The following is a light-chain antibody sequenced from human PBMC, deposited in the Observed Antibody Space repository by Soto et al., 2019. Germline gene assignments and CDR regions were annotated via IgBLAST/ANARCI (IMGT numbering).Light chain of an antibody. J-gene: IGKJ1*01. Sequence: EIQRTRCPSTLSASIGERVAITFRASQGITNYLAWLQQKPGKAPKSLIYAASSLQSGVPSRFSGSGSGTDFTLTISSLQPEDFATYYCQQSYSTPRTFGQGTKVDIK. CDR1: QGITNY. CDR3: QQSYSTPRT. V-gene: IGKV1-16*01. CDR2: AAS.